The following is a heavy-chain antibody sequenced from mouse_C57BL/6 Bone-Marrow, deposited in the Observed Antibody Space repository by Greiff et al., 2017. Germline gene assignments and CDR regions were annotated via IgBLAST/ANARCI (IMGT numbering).Heavy chain of an antibody. CDR1: GYTFTDYY. V-gene: IGHV1-19*01. CDR2: INPYNGGT. J-gene: IGHJ2*01. D-gene: IGHD3-1*01. Sequence: EVQLQQSGPVLVKPGASVKLSCRSSGYTFTDYYMNWVNQSPGKSLEWIGVINPYNGGTSYNQKFKGKATLTIDKSSSTAYLELNSLTSEDSAFYYCARVQFRARYWGQGTTLTVSS. CDR3: ARVQFRARY.